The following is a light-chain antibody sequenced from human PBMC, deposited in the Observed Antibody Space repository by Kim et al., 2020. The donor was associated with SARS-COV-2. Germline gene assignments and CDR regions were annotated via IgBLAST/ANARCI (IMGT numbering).Light chain of an antibody. Sequence: ASVGDRVTITCRASQSISYYLNWYQQTPGKAPKLLISGEASLLSGVPSRFSGSGSGTDFTLTISSLEPEDSATYYCQHSYTTPPTFGGGTKVEIK. J-gene: IGKJ4*01. V-gene: IGKV1-39*01. CDR1: QSISYY. CDR2: GEA. CDR3: QHSYTTPPT.